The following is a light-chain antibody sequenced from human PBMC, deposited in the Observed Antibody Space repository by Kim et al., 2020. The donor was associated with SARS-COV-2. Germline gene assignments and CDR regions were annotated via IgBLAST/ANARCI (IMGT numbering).Light chain of an antibody. Sequence: SASVGDRFTITCRDSQSVRTSLAWYQQKPGKAPRLLIFDASVLKSGVPSRFSGGASGTEFTLTISSVQPDDFATYYCQQYSSFLYTFGQGTKLEIK. CDR1: QSVRTS. CDR2: DAS. V-gene: IGKV1-5*01. J-gene: IGKJ2*01. CDR3: QQYSSFLYT.